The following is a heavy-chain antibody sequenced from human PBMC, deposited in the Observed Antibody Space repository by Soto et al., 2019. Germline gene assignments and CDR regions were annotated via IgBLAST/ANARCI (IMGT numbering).Heavy chain of an antibody. CDR3: ASHPAYYGSGPQRIDV. Sequence: PSETLSLTCTVSGGSISSSSYYWGWIRQPPGKGLEWIGSIYYSGSTYYNPPLKSRVTISVDTSKTQFSLKLSSVPAADTAVYYCASHPAYYGSGPQRIDVWGQGTPVTVSS. CDR2: IYYSGST. J-gene: IGHJ6*02. D-gene: IGHD3-10*01. V-gene: IGHV4-39*01. CDR1: GGSISSSSYY.